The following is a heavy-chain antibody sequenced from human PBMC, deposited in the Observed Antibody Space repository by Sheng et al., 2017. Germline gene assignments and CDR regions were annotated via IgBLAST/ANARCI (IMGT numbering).Heavy chain of an antibody. CDR3: TRSIRSAAGAEF. V-gene: IGHV3-74*01. CDR1: GFTFSGYW. J-gene: IGHJ1*01. CDR2: INTDGSST. Sequence: EVHLVESGGGLVQPGGSLRLSCAASGFTFSGYWMHWVRQAPGKGLVWVSRINTDGSSTNYADSVKGRFAISKDKAKNTLYLEMNSLRVEDTAVYYCTRSIRSAAGAEFWGQGNPRSPSPQ. D-gene: IGHD6-13*01.